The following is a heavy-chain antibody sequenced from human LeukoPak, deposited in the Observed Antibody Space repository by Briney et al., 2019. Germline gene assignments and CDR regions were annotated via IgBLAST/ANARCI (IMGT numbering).Heavy chain of an antibody. D-gene: IGHD4-11*01. CDR1: GFTFSSYA. J-gene: IGHJ4*02. CDR3: AKDAQRGFDYSNSLDK. CDR2: IWSDGTNT. Sequence: PGGSLRLSCAASGFTFSSYAMSWVRQAPGKGLEWVAVIWSDGTNTYYGDPVKGRFTISRDNFQRTVYLQMNSLRAEDTAVYYCAKDAQRGFDYSNSLDKWGQGTLVTVSS. V-gene: IGHV3-33*06.